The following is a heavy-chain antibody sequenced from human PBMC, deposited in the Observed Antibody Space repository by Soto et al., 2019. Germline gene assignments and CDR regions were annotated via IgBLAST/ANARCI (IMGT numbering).Heavy chain of an antibody. D-gene: IGHD2-15*01. CDR2: INPNSGGT. Sequence: ASVKVSCKASGYTFTGYYIHWVRQAPGQGLEWMGWINPNSGGTKYPQKFQGRVTMTRDTSIRTVYMSLTGLKSDDTAVYFCARDLAKGGGSAGFDYWGQGTPVIVS. V-gene: IGHV1-2*02. CDR1: GYTFTGYY. J-gene: IGHJ4*02. CDR3: ARDLAKGGGSAGFDY.